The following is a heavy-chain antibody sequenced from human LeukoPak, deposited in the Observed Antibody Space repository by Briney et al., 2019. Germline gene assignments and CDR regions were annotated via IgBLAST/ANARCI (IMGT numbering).Heavy chain of an antibody. CDR2: ISGSGSGGST. Sequence: PGGSLRLSCAASGFTFSSYAMSWVRQAPGKGLEWVSAISGSGSGGSTYYAGSVKGRFTISRDNSKNTLYLQMNSLRAEDTAVYYCAKSSPPPLRYWGQGTLVTVPS. V-gene: IGHV3-23*01. CDR1: GFTFSSYA. CDR3: AKSSPPPLRY. J-gene: IGHJ4*02.